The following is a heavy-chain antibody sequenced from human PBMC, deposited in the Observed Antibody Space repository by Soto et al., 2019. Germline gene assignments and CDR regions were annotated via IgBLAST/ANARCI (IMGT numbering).Heavy chain of an antibody. D-gene: IGHD3-10*01. V-gene: IGHV3-74*01. Sequence: GGSLRICCAGPGYTFSTDRMCWVRQAPGKGLAWVSRLDSDGSSAIYADSVKGRFTISRDNAKNTLFLQMNSLRVEDTAVYYCARDPLYYGSGLDYWGQGTLVTVSS. CDR3: ARDPLYYGSGLDY. J-gene: IGHJ4*02. CDR2: LDSDGSSA. CDR1: GYTFSTDR.